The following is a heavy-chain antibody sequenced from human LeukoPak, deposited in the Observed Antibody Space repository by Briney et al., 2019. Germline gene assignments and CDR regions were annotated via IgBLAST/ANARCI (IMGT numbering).Heavy chain of an antibody. CDR2: ISSSSSTI. V-gene: IGHV3-48*04. CDR3: AKDMDYDSSVQFDY. Sequence: PGGSLRLSCAASGFTFSSYSMNWVRQAPGKGLEWVSYISSSSSTIYYADSVKGRFTISRDNAKNSLYLQMNSLRAEDTALYYCAKDMDYDSSVQFDYWGQGTLVTVSS. D-gene: IGHD3-22*01. J-gene: IGHJ4*02. CDR1: GFTFSSYS.